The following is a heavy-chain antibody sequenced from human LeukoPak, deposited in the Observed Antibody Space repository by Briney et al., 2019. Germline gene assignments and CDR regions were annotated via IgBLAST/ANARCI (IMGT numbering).Heavy chain of an antibody. Sequence: PGGSLRLSCVSSGFSVSTSYISWVRQAPGKGLEWVAFIRYDGSNKYYADSVKGRFTISRDNSKNTLYLQMNSLRAEDTAVYYCAKDLNTGYSSSPYMDVWGKGTTVTVSS. CDR2: IRYDGSNK. V-gene: IGHV3-30*02. D-gene: IGHD6-13*01. CDR1: GFSVSTSY. J-gene: IGHJ6*03. CDR3: AKDLNTGYSSSPYMDV.